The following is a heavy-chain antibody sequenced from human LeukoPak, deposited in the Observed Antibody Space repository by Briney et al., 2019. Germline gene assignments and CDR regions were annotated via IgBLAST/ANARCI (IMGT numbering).Heavy chain of an antibody. V-gene: IGHV3-21*01. CDR3: ARVGAYYYDSSGYPSAFDI. D-gene: IGHD3-22*01. CDR2: ISSSSSYI. CDR1: GFTFSSYS. J-gene: IGHJ3*02. Sequence: GGSLRLSCAASGFTFSSYSMNWVRQAPGKGLEWVSSISSSSSYIYYADSVQGRFTISRDNAKNSLYLQMNSLRAEDTAVYYCARVGAYYYDSSGYPSAFDIWGQGTMVTVSS.